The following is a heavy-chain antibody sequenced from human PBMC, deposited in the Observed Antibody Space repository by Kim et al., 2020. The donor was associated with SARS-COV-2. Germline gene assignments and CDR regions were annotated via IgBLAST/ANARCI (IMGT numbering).Heavy chain of an antibody. CDR2: VTGNGADT. CDR3: AVLDRSSYCSSASCPVGN. J-gene: IGHJ4*02. D-gene: IGHD2-2*01. V-gene: IGHV3-23*01. Sequence: GGSLRLSCVASGFTFTSHAMSWVRQAPGKGLEWVSAVTGNGADTYYADSVTGRFTTSRDNSKNTVYLQMDSLRVEDTAWYYCAVLDRSSYCSSASCPVGNWGRGTLVTVSS. CDR1: GFTFTSHA.